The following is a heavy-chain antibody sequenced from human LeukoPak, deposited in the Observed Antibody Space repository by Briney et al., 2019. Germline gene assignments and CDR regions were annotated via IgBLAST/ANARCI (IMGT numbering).Heavy chain of an antibody. CDR2: LSGSGGST. CDR3: ARDRGSITSYNEGSCYPDAFDI. CDR1: GFTFSSYA. J-gene: IGHJ3*02. V-gene: IGHV3-23*01. Sequence: GGSLRLSCAASGFTFSSYAMSWVRQAPGKGLEWVSALSGSGGSTYYADSVKGRFTISRDNSKNTLYLQMNSLRAEDTAVYYCARDRGSITSYNEGSCYPDAFDIWGQGTMVTVSS. D-gene: IGHD2-2*01.